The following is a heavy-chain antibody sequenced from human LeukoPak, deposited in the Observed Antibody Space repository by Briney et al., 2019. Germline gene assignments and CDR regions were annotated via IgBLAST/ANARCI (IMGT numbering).Heavy chain of an antibody. CDR2: IYYSGST. CDR1: GGSISSYY. J-gene: IGHJ4*02. CDR3: AREAGVPMD. V-gene: IGHV4-59*01. Sequence: SETLSLTCTVSGGSISSYYWSWIRQPPGKGLEWIGYIYYSGSTNYNPSLKSRDTISVDTSKNQFSLKLSSVTAADTAVYYCAREAGVPMDWGQGTLVTVSS. D-gene: IGHD2-8*01.